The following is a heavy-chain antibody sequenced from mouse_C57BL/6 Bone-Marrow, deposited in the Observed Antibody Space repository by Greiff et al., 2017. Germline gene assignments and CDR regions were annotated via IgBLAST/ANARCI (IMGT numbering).Heavy chain of an antibody. Sequence: EVQLQQSGPELVKPGASVKISCKASGYSFTGYYMNWVKQSPEKSLEWIGEINPSTGGTTYNQKFKAKATLTVDKSSSTAYMQLKSLTSADSAVYCCAPILLLRVDYWGQGTSVTVSS. D-gene: IGHD1-1*01. CDR2: INPSTGGT. V-gene: IGHV1-42*01. CDR1: GYSFTGYY. J-gene: IGHJ4*01. CDR3: APILLLRVDY.